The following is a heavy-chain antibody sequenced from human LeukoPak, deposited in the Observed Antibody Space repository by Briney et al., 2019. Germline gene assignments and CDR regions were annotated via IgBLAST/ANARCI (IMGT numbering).Heavy chain of an antibody. CDR3: ARDHVVTPSRVEVDY. CDR2: INPNSGGT. CDR1: GYTFTGYY. Sequence: ASVKVSCKASGYTFTGYYMHWVRQAPGQGLEWMGWINPNSGGTNYAQKFQGRVTMTRDTSISTAYMELSRLRSDDTAVYYCARDHVVTPSRVEVDYWGQGTLVTVSS. V-gene: IGHV1-2*02. D-gene: IGHD4-23*01. J-gene: IGHJ4*02.